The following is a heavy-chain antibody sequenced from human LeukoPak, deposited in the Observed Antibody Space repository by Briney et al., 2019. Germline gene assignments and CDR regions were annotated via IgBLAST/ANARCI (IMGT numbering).Heavy chain of an antibody. CDR1: GGSISSYY. V-gene: IGHV4-59*08. CDR3: AKGYCSSTSCPFDP. D-gene: IGHD2-2*01. Sequence: SETLSLTCTVSGGSISSYYWSWIRQPPGKGLEWIGYIYYSGSTNYNPSLKSRVTISVDTSKNQFSLKLSSVTAADTAVYYCAKGYCSSTSCPFDPWGQGTLVTVSS. J-gene: IGHJ5*02. CDR2: IYYSGST.